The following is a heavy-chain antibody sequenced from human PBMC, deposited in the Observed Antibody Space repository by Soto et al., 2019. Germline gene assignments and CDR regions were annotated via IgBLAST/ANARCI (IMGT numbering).Heavy chain of an antibody. Sequence: QVQLVQSGAEVKKPGSSVKVSCKASGGTFSSYTISWVRQAPGQGLEWMGRIIPILGIANYAQKFQGRVTITADKSTSTAYMELSSLRSEDTAVYYCASAYYYGSYWFDPWGQGTLVTVSS. D-gene: IGHD3-10*01. CDR1: GGTFSSYT. J-gene: IGHJ5*02. CDR3: ASAYYYGSYWFDP. CDR2: IIPILGIA. V-gene: IGHV1-69*02.